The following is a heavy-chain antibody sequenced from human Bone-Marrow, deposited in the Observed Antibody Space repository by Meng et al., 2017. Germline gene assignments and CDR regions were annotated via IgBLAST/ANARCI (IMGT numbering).Heavy chain of an antibody. CDR1: GGSLSDYY. Sequence: QVQLQAWAAGLLQPPESLSLTCVVYGGSLSDYYWSWIRQPPGKGLEWIGEINHSGSTNYNPSLESRATISVDTSQNNLSLKLSSVTAADSAVYYCARGPTTLAHDFDYWGQGTLVTVSS. CDR3: ARGPTTLAHDFDY. D-gene: IGHD4-11*01. CDR2: INHSGST. J-gene: IGHJ4*02. V-gene: IGHV4-34*01.